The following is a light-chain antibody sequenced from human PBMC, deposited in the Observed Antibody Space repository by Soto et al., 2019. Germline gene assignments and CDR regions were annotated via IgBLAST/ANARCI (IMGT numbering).Light chain of an antibody. CDR1: QSISNY. CDR3: QQSYTTLFT. Sequence: DIQMTQSPSSLSVSVGDRVTITCRASQSISNYLNWYQQKPGKAPKLMIYAPSSLQSGVPSRFSGSGSGTDFTLTISSLQPEDFATYSCQQSYTTLFTFGPGTNVDI. J-gene: IGKJ3*01. V-gene: IGKV1-39*01. CDR2: APS.